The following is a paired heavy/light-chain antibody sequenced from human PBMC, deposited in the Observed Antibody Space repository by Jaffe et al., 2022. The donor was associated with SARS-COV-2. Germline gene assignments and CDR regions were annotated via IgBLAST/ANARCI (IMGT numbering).Heavy chain of an antibody. V-gene: IGHV3-48*02. CDR2: ISSSGSTI. Sequence: EVQLVESGGGLVQPGGSLRLPCTTSGFIFSRYPINWVRQAPGKGLEWISHISSSGSTIYYADSVKGRFTISRDNVKNSLYLQMNGLRDEDTAVYYCARGGDYYGLDVWGQGTTVTVSS. CDR3: ARGGDYYGLDV. J-gene: IGHJ6*02. CDR1: GFIFSRYP.
Light chain of an antibody. Sequence: EIVLTQSPATLSLSPGERATLSCRASQSVNSYLAWYQQKPGQAPRLLIYGSSIRATGIPARFSGSESGTDFTLTITSLESEDFAVYYCQQCSNWPFTFGPGTKVDIK. J-gene: IGKJ3*01. CDR2: GSS. V-gene: IGKV3-11*01. CDR1: QSVNSY. CDR3: QQCSNWPFT.